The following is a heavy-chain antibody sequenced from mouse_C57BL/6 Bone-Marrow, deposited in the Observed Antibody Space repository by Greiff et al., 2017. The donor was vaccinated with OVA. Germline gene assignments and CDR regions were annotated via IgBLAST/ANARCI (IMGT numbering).Heavy chain of an antibody. CDR1: GYTFTSYG. Sequence: VHLQQSGAELARPGASVKLSCKASGYTFTSYGISWVKQRTGQGLEWIGEIYPRSGNTYYNEKFKGKATLTADKSSSTAYMELSSLTSEDSAVYYCARGDYGNYVFDYWGQGTTLTVSS. CDR2: IYPRSGNT. J-gene: IGHJ2*01. CDR3: ARGDYGNYVFDY. D-gene: IGHD2-1*01. V-gene: IGHV1-81*01.